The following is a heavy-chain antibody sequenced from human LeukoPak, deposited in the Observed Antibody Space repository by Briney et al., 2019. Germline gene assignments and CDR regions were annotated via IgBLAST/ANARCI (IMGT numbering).Heavy chain of an antibody. CDR1: GFTFEDYA. V-gene: IGHV3-43*02. D-gene: IGHD1-7*01. J-gene: IGHJ4*02. Sequence: PGGSLRLSCAASGFTFEDYAMHWVRQAPGKGLEWVSLISGDGGSTYYADSVKGRFTISRDNSKNSLYLKMNSLRTEDTALYFCAKDRTRSFDYWGQGTLVTVSS. CDR3: AKDRTRSFDY. CDR2: ISGDGGST.